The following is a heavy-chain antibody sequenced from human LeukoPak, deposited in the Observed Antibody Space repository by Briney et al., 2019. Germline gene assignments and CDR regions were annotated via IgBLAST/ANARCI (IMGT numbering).Heavy chain of an antibody. CDR3: ARGAMVRGVIPRHYYFDY. Sequence: SETLSLTCSVSGGSISNYYWSWNRQPPGKGLEWIGYIHYSGSTNYNPSLKSRVTISLDTSKNQFSLKLSSVTAADTAVYYCARGAMVRGVIPRHYYFDYWGQGTLVTVSS. D-gene: IGHD3-10*01. CDR1: GGSISNYY. CDR2: IHYSGST. J-gene: IGHJ4*02. V-gene: IGHV4-59*08.